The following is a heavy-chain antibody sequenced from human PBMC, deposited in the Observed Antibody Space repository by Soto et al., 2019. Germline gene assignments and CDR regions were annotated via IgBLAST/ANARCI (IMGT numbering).Heavy chain of an antibody. Sequence: EVQLLESGGHFVHPGGSLRLSCAASGFTFSDYAMIWIRQVPGKGLQWVSGLYGSGRGIHYAESVKGRFTISRDNSAYAVYLQMNNPRVEDSAIYYCAKDAVSRDGVWLAHVWGQGTVVTVSS. CDR1: GFTFSDYA. CDR3: AKDAVSRDGVWLAHV. V-gene: IGHV3-23*01. CDR2: LYGSGRGI. D-gene: IGHD5-12*01. J-gene: IGHJ4*02.